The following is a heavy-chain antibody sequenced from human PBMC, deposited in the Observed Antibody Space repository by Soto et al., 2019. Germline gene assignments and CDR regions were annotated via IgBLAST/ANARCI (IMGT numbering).Heavy chain of an antibody. D-gene: IGHD3-3*01. CDR2: INAGNGNT. J-gene: IGHJ6*03. CDR1: GYTFTSYA. Sequence: ASVKVSCKASGYTFTSYAMHWVRQAPGQRLEWMGWINAGNGNTKYSQKFQGRVTITRDTSASTAYMELSSLRSEDTAVYYCAREPSPGTYYDFWSGYHYYYYMDVWGKGTTVTVS. CDR3: AREPSPGTYYDFWSGYHYYYYMDV. V-gene: IGHV1-3*01.